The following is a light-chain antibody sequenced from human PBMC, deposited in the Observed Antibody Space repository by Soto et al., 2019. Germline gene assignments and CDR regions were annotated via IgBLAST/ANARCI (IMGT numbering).Light chain of an antibody. CDR3: QQYNNWPPT. Sequence: EIVMTQSPATLSVSPGERATLSCRASQSVSGNLALYQQKPGQAPRLLIYGASTRATGIPARFSCSGSGTEFTLTISSLQSEDFAVYYCQQYNNWPPTFGQGTKVEIK. CDR2: GAS. V-gene: IGKV3D-15*01. J-gene: IGKJ1*01. CDR1: QSVSGN.